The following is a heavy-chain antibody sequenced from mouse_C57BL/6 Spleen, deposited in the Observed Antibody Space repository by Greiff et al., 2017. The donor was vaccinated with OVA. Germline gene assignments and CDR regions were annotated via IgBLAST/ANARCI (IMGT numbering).Heavy chain of an antibody. CDR3: ARREGNAMDY. CDR1: GFTFSDYG. Sequence: EVQRVESGGGLVKPGGSLKLSCAASGFTFSDYGMHWVRQAPEKGLEWVAYISSGSSAIYYADTVKGRFTISRDNAKNTLFLQMTSLRSEDTAMYYCARREGNAMDYWGQGTSVTVSS. J-gene: IGHJ4*01. V-gene: IGHV5-17*01. CDR2: ISSGSSAI.